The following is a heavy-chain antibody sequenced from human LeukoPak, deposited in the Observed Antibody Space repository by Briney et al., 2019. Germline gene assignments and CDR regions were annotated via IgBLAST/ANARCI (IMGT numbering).Heavy chain of an antibody. Sequence: SVKVSCKASGGTFSSYAISWVRQAPGQGLEWMGGIIPIFGTANYAQKFQGRVTITADESTSTAYMALSSMRSEDTAVYYCARTGVVVVPAAIVLGPDDYYMDVWGKGTTVTVSS. J-gene: IGHJ6*03. CDR1: GGTFSSYA. CDR2: IIPIFGTA. V-gene: IGHV1-69*13. D-gene: IGHD2-2*02. CDR3: ARTGVVVVPAAIVLGPDDYYMDV.